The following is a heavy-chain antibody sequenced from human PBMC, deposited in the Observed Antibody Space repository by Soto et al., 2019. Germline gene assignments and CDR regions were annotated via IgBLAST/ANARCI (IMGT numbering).Heavy chain of an antibody. CDR2: IIPILGIA. CDR3: ARDDPSSGEGVVPAAMGDAFDI. D-gene: IGHD2-2*01. J-gene: IGHJ3*02. CDR1: GGTFSSYT. V-gene: IGHV1-69*08. Sequence: QVQLVQSGAEVKKPGSSVKVSCKASGGTFSSYTISWVRQAPGQGLEWMGRIIPILGIANYAQKFQGRVTITADKSTSTAYMELSSLRSEDTAVYYCARDDPSSGEGVVPAAMGDAFDIWGQGTMVTVSS.